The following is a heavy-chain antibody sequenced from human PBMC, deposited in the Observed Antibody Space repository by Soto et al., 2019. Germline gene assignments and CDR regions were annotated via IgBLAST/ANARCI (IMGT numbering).Heavy chain of an antibody. V-gene: IGHV3-23*01. CDR3: AKYQPMTQPRPYFDY. J-gene: IGHJ4*02. D-gene: IGHD3-22*01. Sequence: EVQLLESGGDLIQPGGSLRLSCAASGFTFSSYAMRWVRQAPGKGLGWVSAIGSSGGSTFYADSVKGRFTISRDNSRNTLYLQMNSLRAEDTAIYYCAKYQPMTQPRPYFDYWGQGTLVTVSS. CDR2: IGSSGGST. CDR1: GFTFSSYA.